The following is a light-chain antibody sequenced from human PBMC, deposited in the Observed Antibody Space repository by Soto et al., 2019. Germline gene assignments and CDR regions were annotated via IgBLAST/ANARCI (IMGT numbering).Light chain of an antibody. V-gene: IGKV3D-15*01. J-gene: IGKJ5*01. CDR1: ETVRSN. CDR2: AAS. Sequence: EIVLTQSPGTLSLSPGERATLSCRASETVRSNLAWYQQKPGQAPRLLIYAASTRATGIPARFIGNGSGTEFTLTISSLQSEDFAVYYCQQYSNWPPITFGQGTRLEIK. CDR3: QQYSNWPPIT.